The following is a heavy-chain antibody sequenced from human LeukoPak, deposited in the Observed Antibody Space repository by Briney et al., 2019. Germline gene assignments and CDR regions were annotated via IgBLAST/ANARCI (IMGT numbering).Heavy chain of an antibody. CDR1: GYTSTSYA. CDR2: IIPIFGTA. D-gene: IGHD3-3*01. V-gene: IGHV1-69*13. Sequence: ASVKVSCKASGYTSTSYAISWVRQAPGQGLEWMGGIIPIFGTANYAQKFQGRVTITADESTSTAYMELSSLRSEDTAVYYCARDARRITIFGVVTFFDYWGQGTLVTVSS. J-gene: IGHJ4*02. CDR3: ARDARRITIFGVVTFFDY.